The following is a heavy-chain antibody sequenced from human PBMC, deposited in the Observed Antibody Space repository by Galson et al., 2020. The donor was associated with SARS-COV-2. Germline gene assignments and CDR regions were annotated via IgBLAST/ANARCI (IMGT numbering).Heavy chain of an antibody. V-gene: IGHV3-23*01. CDR3: AKWGRDSSGCTAFDY. J-gene: IGHJ4*02. Sequence: GGSLRLSCAASGSTFSSYAMSWVRQAPGKGLEWTSTIINGDGNTYYADSVKGRFTISRDNSKNTLYLQMNSLRAEDTAIYYCAKWGRDSSGCTAFDYWGQGTRVTASS. CDR2: IINGDGNT. CDR1: GSTFSSYA. D-gene: IGHD6-25*01.